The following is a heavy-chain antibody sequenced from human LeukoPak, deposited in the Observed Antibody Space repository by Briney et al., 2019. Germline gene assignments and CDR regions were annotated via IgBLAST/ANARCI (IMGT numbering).Heavy chain of an antibody. CDR3: AKGGRNSEGDY. CDR1: GFSFSSYA. J-gene: IGHJ4*02. V-gene: IGHV3-23*01. CDR2: ISDGGAIT. D-gene: IGHD4-23*01. Sequence: GGSLRLSCAVSGFSFSSYAMTWVRQAPGKGLERVSAISDGGAITYYADSVKGRFTISRDNSKNTLYLQMNSLRAEDTAVYYCAKGGRNSEGDYWGQGTLVTVSS.